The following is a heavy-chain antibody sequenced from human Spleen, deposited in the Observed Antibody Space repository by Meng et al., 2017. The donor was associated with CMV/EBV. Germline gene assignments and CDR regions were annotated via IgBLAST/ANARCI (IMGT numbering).Heavy chain of an antibody. J-gene: IGHJ3*02. Sequence: ASVKVSCKASGYTFTIYYMHWVRQAPGQGLEWMGLINPNGGSTSYAQKFQGRVTMTRDTSTSTVYMELSSLRSEDTAVYYCARGWGEDCSSTSCTGGAFDIWGQGTMVTVSS. D-gene: IGHD2-2*01. CDR1: GYTFTIYY. V-gene: IGHV1-46*01. CDR2: INPNGGST. CDR3: ARGWGEDCSSTSCTGGAFDI.